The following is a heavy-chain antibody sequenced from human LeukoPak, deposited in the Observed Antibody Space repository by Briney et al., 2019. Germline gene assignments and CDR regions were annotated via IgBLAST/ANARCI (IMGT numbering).Heavy chain of an antibody. D-gene: IGHD6-19*01. CDR2: IKEDGSQR. V-gene: IGHV3-7*03. CDR1: GFTFSSFW. CDR3: ARDSGWFRFDY. Sequence: GGSLRLSCAASGFTFSSFWMTWVRQAPGKGLEWVANIKEDGSQRYYVDSVKGRFTISRDNAKNSLFLQTNSLRVDDTAVYYCARDSGWFRFDYWGQGTLVTVSS. J-gene: IGHJ4*02.